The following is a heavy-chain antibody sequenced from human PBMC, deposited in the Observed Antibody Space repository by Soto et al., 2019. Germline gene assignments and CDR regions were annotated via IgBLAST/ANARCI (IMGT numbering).Heavy chain of an antibody. D-gene: IGHD4-17*01. J-gene: IGHJ5*02. CDR3: ARGDYNDYSHWCDP. CDR1: GYSFTRHD. CDR2: MNPNSGNA. Sequence: QVQLVQSGAEVRQPGASVRVSCKATGYSFTRHDINWLRQAAGQGLEWMGWMNPNSGNAVYAQKFQGRVTMTRNTSITTAYMEVTSLKSEDTAVYFCARGDYNDYSHWCDPWGQGTLVTVSS. V-gene: IGHV1-8*01.